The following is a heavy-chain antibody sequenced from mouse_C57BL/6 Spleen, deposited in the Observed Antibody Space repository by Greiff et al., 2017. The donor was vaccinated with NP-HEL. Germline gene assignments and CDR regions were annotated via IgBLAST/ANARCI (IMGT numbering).Heavy chain of an antibody. J-gene: IGHJ2*01. CDR3: ARGANRGQGFDY. CDR2: INPNNGGT. CDR1: GYTFTDYN. Sequence: EVQLQQSGPELVKPGASVKIPCKASGYTFTDYNMDWVKRSHGKSLEWIGDINPNNGGTIYNQKFKGKATLTVDKSSSTAYMELRSLTSEDTAVYYCARGANRGQGFDYWGQGTTLTVSS. D-gene: IGHD3-1*01. V-gene: IGHV1-18*01.